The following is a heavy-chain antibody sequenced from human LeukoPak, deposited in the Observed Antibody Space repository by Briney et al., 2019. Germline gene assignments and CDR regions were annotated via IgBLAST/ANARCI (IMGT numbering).Heavy chain of an antibody. Sequence: SETLSLTCTVSGGSVSSGRYYWSWIRQPPGKGLGLIGYIDYSGRTNYNPSLKSRVTISVDTSQNQFSLKLSSVSAADTAVYHCASGGSYYVLDYWGQGFLVTVSS. V-gene: IGHV4-61*01. D-gene: IGHD1-26*01. CDR1: GGSVSSGRYY. CDR3: ASGGSYYVLDY. CDR2: IDYSGRT. J-gene: IGHJ4*02.